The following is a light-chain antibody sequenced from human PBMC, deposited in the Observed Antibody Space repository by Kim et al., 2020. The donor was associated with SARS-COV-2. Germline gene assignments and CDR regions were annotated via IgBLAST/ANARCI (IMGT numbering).Light chain of an antibody. Sequence: DIQMTQSPDFLSASVGDRVTITCRASRSIASYLNWYQQKPGNSPKLLIYSASRLQSGVPSRFSGSGSGTDFTLTITSLQPEDCATYYCQQSDGTPRTFGQGTKVDIK. CDR2: SAS. CDR1: RSIASY. J-gene: IGKJ1*01. V-gene: IGKV1-39*01. CDR3: QQSDGTPRT.